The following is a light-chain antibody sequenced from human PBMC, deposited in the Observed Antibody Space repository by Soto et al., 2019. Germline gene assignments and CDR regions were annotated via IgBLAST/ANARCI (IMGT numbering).Light chain of an antibody. CDR2: EGS. CDR3: CSYAGSSTYV. V-gene: IGLV2-23*01. Sequence: ALTQPASVSGSPGQSITISCTGTSSDVGSYNLVSWYQQHPGKAPKLMIYEGSKRPSGVSNRFSGSKSGNTASLTISGLQAEDEADYYCCSYAGSSTYVFGTGNKVTVL. CDR1: SSDVGSYNL. J-gene: IGLJ1*01.